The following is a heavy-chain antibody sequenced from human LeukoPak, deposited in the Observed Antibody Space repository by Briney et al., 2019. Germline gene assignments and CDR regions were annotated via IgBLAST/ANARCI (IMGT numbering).Heavy chain of an antibody. D-gene: IGHD6-6*01. V-gene: IGHV3-7*01. CDR2: INQDGSET. J-gene: IGHJ4*02. CDR3: ARMGRSSSSY. Sequence: GGSLRLSCAASGFAFSGYWMSWVRQAPGKGLEWVANINQDGSETYYVDSVKGRFTISRDNTKNSLYLQMNSLRAEDTAVYYCARMGRSSSSYWGQGTLVTVSS. CDR1: GFAFSGYW.